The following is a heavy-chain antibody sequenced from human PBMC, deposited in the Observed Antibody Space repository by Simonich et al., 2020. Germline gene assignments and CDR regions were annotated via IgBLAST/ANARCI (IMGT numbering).Heavy chain of an antibody. Sequence: EVQLLESGGGLVQPGGSLRLSCAASGFTFSSYAMGWVRQAPGKGLEWVSAIRGSGGSTYYADSVKGRFTISRDNSKNTLYLQMNSLRAEDTAVYYCAKRSGVSITGTFDYWGQGTLVTVSS. V-gene: IGHV3-23*01. D-gene: IGHD1-7*01. CDR3: AKRSGVSITGTFDY. CDR1: GFTFSSYA. J-gene: IGHJ4*02. CDR2: IRGSGGST.